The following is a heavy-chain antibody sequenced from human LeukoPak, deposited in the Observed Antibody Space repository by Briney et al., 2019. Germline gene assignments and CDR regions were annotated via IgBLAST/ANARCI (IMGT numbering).Heavy chain of an antibody. D-gene: IGHD6-13*01. J-gene: IGHJ4*02. CDR2: ISGSGGST. CDR1: GFTFSSYE. Sequence: GGSLRLSCAASGFTFSSYEMNWVRQAPGKGLEWVSVISGSGGSTDCADSVKGRFTISRDNYKNTLFLQMNSLRAEDTAVYYCAKDLRYSSTWYPFDYWGQGTLVTVSS. V-gene: IGHV3-23*01. CDR3: AKDLRYSSTWYPFDY.